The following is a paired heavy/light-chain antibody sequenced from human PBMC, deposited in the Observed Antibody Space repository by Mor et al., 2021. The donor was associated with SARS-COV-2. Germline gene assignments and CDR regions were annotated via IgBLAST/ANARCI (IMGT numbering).Light chain of an antibody. V-gene: IGKV3-11*01. CDR2: DAS. J-gene: IGKJ5*01. CDR3: QQRSNWSEVT. CDR1: QSVSSY. Sequence: EIVLTQSPATLSLSPGERATLSCRASQSVSSYLAWYQQKPGQAPRLLIYDASNRATGIPARFSGSGSGTDFTLTISSLEPEDFAVYYCQQRSNWSEVTFGQGTRLEIK.
Heavy chain of an antibody. CDR1: GGSISSSNW. V-gene: IGHV4-4*02. Sequence: QVQLQESGPGLVKPSGTLSLTCAVSGGSISSSNWWSWVRQPPGKGLEWIGEIYHSGSTNYNPSLKSRVTISVDKSKNQFSLKLSSVTAADTAVYYCARENGRTYPEWGVTNYYYGMDVWGQGTTVTVSS. D-gene: IGHD1-26*01. J-gene: IGHJ6*02. CDR3: ARENGRTYPEWGVTNYYYGMDV. CDR2: IYHSGST.